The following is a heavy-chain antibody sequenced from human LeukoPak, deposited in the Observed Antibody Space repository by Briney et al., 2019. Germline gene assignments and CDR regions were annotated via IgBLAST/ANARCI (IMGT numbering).Heavy chain of an antibody. V-gene: IGHV5-51*01. CDR2: SYPGDSDT. CDR1: GYSFTRYW. Sequence: PGGSLQISGKGPGYSFTRYWIGGARPVPGKGLEGMGMSYPGDSDTRYSPSFQGQVTISADKSISTAYLQWSSLKASDTAMYYCATRHFGSGSYYLGDAFDIWGQGTMVTVSS. CDR3: ATRHFGSGSYYLGDAFDI. J-gene: IGHJ3*02. D-gene: IGHD3-10*01.